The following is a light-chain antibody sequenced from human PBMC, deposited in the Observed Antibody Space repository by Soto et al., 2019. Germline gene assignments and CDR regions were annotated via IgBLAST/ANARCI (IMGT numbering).Light chain of an antibody. J-gene: IGKJ4*01. CDR2: HTS. Sequence: ETVLTQSPGTLSLSPGERATLSCSASQSVGGSSLAWYQQRPGQAPRLLIYHTSYRATGIPDRFSGSGSGTDFTLTISRLEPEDFAVYYCQQYGDSPLTFGGGTKVDIK. CDR3: QQYGDSPLT. V-gene: IGKV3-20*01. CDR1: QSVGGSS.